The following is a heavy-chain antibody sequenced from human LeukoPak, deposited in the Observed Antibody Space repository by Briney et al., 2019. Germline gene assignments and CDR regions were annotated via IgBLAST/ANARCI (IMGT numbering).Heavy chain of an antibody. Sequence: KPSETLSLTCTVSGGSITSYYWSWIRQPPGKGLEWIGFIYYSGSTNYNPSLKSRVTISLDTSKNQLSLKLSSVTAADTAVYYCARNYYYDSSGDFDYWGQGTLVTVSS. CDR2: IYYSGST. J-gene: IGHJ4*02. CDR3: ARNYYYDSSGDFDY. D-gene: IGHD3-22*01. V-gene: IGHV4-59*01. CDR1: GGSITSYY.